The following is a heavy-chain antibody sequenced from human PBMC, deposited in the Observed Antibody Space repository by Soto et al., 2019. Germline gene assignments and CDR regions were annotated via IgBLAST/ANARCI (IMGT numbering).Heavy chain of an antibody. CDR1: GFTFSDYG. CDR2: ITAFGGGT. CDR3: GKGHSTTFGVYHYFGMDV. J-gene: IGHJ6*02. D-gene: IGHD2-2*01. Sequence: EMHLVESGGGLVQPGGSLRLSCVASGFTFSDYGMSWVRQAPGKGLEWVAGITAFGGGTYNADSVEGRFTISRDNSKRTVYLKVNSLRPEDTAIYYCGKGHSTTFGVYHYFGMDVWGHGTTVTVSS. V-gene: IGHV3-23*04.